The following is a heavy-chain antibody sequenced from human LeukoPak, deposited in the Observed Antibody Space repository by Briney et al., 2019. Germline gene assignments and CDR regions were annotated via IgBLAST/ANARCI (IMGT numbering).Heavy chain of an antibody. CDR2: TRYDGSNN. D-gene: IGHD1-26*01. CDR3: ARVESGSYNP. Sequence: GGSLRLSCAASGFTFSSYDMHWVRQAPGKGLEWVAVTRYDGSNNYYADSVKGRFTISRDNAKNSLYLQMNSLRAEDTAVYYCARVESGSYNPWGQGTLVTVSS. CDR1: GFTFSSYD. V-gene: IGHV3-33*01. J-gene: IGHJ5*02.